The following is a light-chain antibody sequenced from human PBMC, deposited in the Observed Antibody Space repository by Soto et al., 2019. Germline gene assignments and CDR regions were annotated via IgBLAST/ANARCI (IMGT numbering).Light chain of an antibody. J-gene: IGLJ2*01. V-gene: IGLV2-23*01. CDR1: SSDVGNYPL. CDR3: SSYAGTRVL. Sequence: QSALTQPASVSGSPGQSITISCTGTSSDVGNYPLVSWYQQHPGKAPKLVIYEGNKWPSGVSNRFSGSKSGYTASLTISGLQADDEGYYYCSSYAGTRVLFGGGTKVTVL. CDR2: EGN.